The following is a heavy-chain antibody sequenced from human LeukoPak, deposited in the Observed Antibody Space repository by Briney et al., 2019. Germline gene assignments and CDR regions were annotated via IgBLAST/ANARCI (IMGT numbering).Heavy chain of an antibody. CDR2: IAYDASNK. V-gene: IGHV3-30*03. CDR3: ARDRGFDP. Sequence: GGSLRLSCAASGFTFSNYAINWVRQAPGKGLEWVAIIAYDASNKYYADSVKGRFTISRDNSKNTLYLQMNSLRAEDTAVYYCARDRGFDPWGQGTLVTVSS. J-gene: IGHJ5*02. CDR1: GFTFSNYA.